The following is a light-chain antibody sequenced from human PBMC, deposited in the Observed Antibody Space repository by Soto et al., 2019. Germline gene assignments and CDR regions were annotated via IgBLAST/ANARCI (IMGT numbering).Light chain of an antibody. Sequence: QSALTQPVSVSGSPGQSITISCTGTSSDVGGYNFVSWYQQHPGKAPKLMIYEVSNRPSGVSNRFSGSKSGNTASLTISGLQTEDEADYYCSSYTSSSTLVVFGTGTKLTV. CDR3: SSYTSSSTLVV. CDR2: EVS. J-gene: IGLJ1*01. CDR1: SSDVGGYNF. V-gene: IGLV2-14*01.